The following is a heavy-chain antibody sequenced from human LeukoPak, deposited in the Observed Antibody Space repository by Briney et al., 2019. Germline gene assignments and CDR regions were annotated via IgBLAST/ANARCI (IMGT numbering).Heavy chain of an antibody. Sequence: ASVKVSCKVSGYTLTALSMHWVRQAPGKGREWMGGFDPEDGETIYAQKFQGRVTMTEDTSTDTAYMELSSLRSEDTAVYYCATVKGYYYDRSGYYNLNSWGQGTLVTVSS. V-gene: IGHV1-24*01. CDR2: FDPEDGET. CDR3: ATVKGYYYDRSGYYNLNS. D-gene: IGHD3-22*01. J-gene: IGHJ4*02. CDR1: GYTLTALS.